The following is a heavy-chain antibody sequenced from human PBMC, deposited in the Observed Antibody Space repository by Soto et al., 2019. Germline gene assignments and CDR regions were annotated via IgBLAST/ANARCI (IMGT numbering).Heavy chain of an antibody. D-gene: IGHD6-13*01. CDR2: IFHDGYI. V-gene: IGHV4-39*01. J-gene: IGHJ4*02. Sequence: QVQLQESGPGLVMPSETLSLTCSVSGDSSIGSPYYWGWIRQPPGKRLEWIGSIFHDGYIVYTPSLKSRVTISVDTSKNQFSLKLTSVAAADTAIYFCARLQTAVPHYWGQGILVTVSS. CDR3: ARLQTAVPHY. CDR1: GDSSIGSPYY.